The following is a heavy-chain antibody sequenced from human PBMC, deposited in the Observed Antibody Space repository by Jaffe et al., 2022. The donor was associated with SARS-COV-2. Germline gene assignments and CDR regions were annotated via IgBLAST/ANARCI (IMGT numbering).Heavy chain of an antibody. J-gene: IGHJ6*02. V-gene: IGHV4-59*01. D-gene: IGHD3-10*01. CDR2: IYYSGST. Sequence: QVQLQESGPGLVKPSETLSLTCTVSGGSISSYYWSWIRQPPGKGLEWIGYIYYSGSTNYNPSLKSRVTISVDTSKNQFSLKLSSVTAADTAVYYCARVGGNTVYGSGRAGYYYYYYGMDVWGQGTTVTVSS. CDR1: GGSISSYY. CDR3: ARVGGNTVYGSGRAGYYYYYYGMDV.